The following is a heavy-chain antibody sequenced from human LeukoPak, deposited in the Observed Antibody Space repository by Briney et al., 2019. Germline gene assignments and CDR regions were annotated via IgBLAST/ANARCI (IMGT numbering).Heavy chain of an antibody. V-gene: IGHV4-34*01. D-gene: IGHD3-10*01. CDR3: ARDKYGSGSDYYYYYGMDV. CDR2: INHSGST. Sequence: PSETLSLTCAVYGGSFSGYYWSWIRQPPGKGLEWIGEINHSGSTNYNPSLKSRVTISVDTSKNQFSLKLSSVTAADTAVYYCARDKYGSGSDYYYYYGMDVWGQGTTVTVSS. CDR1: GGSFSGYY. J-gene: IGHJ6*02.